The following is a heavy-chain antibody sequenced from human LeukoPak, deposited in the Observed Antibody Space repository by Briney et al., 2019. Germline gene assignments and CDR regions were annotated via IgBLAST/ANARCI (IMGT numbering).Heavy chain of an antibody. Sequence: PSETLSLTCTVSGGSISSGGYYWSWIRQHPGKGLEWIGYIYYSGSTYYNPSLKSRVTISVDTSKNQFSLKLSSVTAADTAAYYCARGRGYCSGGSCYGNWFDPWGQGTLVTVSS. CDR2: IYYSGST. J-gene: IGHJ5*02. V-gene: IGHV4-31*03. CDR1: GGSISSGGYY. CDR3: ARGRGYCSGGSCYGNWFDP. D-gene: IGHD2-15*01.